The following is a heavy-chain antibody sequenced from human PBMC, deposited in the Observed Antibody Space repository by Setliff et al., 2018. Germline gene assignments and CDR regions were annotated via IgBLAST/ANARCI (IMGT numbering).Heavy chain of an antibody. CDR1: GFSISSGYY. CDR2: IHHSGKA. D-gene: IGHD2-2*01. Sequence: PSETLSLTCAVSGFSISSGYYWGWIRQPPGKGLEWIVNIHHSGKAYYNPSLKSRVTMSVDTSKNHVSLKLSSVTAADTAVYYCARLSCSSNSCPFDYWVQGTLVTVSS. CDR3: ARLSCSSNSCPFDY. J-gene: IGHJ4*02. V-gene: IGHV4-38-2*01.